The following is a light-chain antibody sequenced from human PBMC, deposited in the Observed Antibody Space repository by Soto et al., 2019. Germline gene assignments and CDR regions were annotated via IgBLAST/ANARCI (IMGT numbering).Light chain of an antibody. J-gene: IGLJ3*02. Sequence: QSVLTQSPSASASLGASVKLTCTLSSGHSSYAIAWHQQQPEKGPRYLMKLNSDGSHSKGDGIPDRFSGSSSGAERYLTIXXXXXXXXXXXYCQTWGTGTRGVFGGGTKVTVL. V-gene: IGLV4-69*01. CDR3: QTWGTGTRGV. CDR1: SGHSSYA. CDR2: LNSDGSH.